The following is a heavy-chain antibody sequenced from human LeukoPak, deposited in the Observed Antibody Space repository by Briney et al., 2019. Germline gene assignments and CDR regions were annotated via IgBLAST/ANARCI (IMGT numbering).Heavy chain of an antibody. J-gene: IGHJ4*02. CDR2: ISYDGSNK. CDR3: ARVVTVYGSGSYYPSPDY. D-gene: IGHD3-10*01. CDR1: GFTFGSYA. V-gene: IGHV3-30*04. Sequence: GRSLRLSCAASGFTFGSYAMHWVRQAPGKGLEWVAVISYDGSNKYYADSVKGRFTISRDNSKNTLYLQMNSLRAEDTAVYYCARVVTVYGSGSYYPSPDYWGQGTLVTVSS.